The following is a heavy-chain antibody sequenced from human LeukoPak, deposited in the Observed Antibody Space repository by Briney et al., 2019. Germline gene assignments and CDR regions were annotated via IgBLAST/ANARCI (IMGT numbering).Heavy chain of an antibody. J-gene: IGHJ4*02. Sequence: GGSLRLSCVASGFTLSSHMMSWVRQAPGKGLEWVSGISGSAGGTFYSDSVRGRFTISRGSPKNTLYLQMNSLRVEDTAVYYCTKDPLDYWGQGTLVTVSS. V-gene: IGHV3-23*01. CDR2: ISGSAGGT. CDR1: GFTLSSHM. CDR3: TKDPLDY.